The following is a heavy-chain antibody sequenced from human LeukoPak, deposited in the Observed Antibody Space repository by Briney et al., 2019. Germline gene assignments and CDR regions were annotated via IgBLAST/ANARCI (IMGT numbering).Heavy chain of an antibody. J-gene: IGHJ6*03. Sequence: PSETLSLTCTVSGGSISSYYWSWIRQPPGKGLEWIGYTYYSGSTNYNPSLKSRVTISVDTSKNQFSLKLSSVTAADTAVYYCARVYVGATYYYYMDVWGKGTTVTVSS. V-gene: IGHV4-59*01. CDR3: ARVYVGATYYYYMDV. CDR2: TYYSGST. CDR1: GGSISSYY. D-gene: IGHD1-26*01.